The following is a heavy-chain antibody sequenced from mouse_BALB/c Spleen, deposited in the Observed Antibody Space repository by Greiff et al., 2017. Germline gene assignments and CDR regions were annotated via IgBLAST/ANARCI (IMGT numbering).Heavy chain of an antibody. Sequence: EVKLMESGGGLVKPGGSLKLSCAASGFTFSGYAMSWVRQTPEKRLEWVASISSGGSTYYPDSVKGRFTISRDNAKNILYLQMSSLRSEDTAMYYCARARVDDTGAPLVNGGQGTLVTVSA. CDR1: GFTFSGYA. J-gene: IGHJ3*01. CDR2: ISSGGST. CDR3: ARARVDDTGAPLVN. V-gene: IGHV5-6-5*01. D-gene: IGHD2-2*01.